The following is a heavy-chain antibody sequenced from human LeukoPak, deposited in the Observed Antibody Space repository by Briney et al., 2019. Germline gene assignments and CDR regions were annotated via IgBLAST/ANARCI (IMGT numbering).Heavy chain of an antibody. V-gene: IGHV3-30*03. Sequence: PGRSLRLSCAASRFTFCGYAIHWVRQAPGKGLEWVAVISSDGRDKHHADSVKGRFTISRDNSKNTLYLQTNSLRAEDTVVYYCARDLRRIAAYYYDYWGQGTLVTVSS. CDR3: ARDLRRIAAYYYDY. CDR2: ISSDGRDK. D-gene: IGHD6-25*01. CDR1: RFTFCGYA. J-gene: IGHJ4*02.